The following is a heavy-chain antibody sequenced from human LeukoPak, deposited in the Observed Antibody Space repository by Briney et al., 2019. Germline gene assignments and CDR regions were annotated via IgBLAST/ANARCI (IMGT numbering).Heavy chain of an antibody. D-gene: IGHD6-6*01. CDR1: GFTFSSYT. CDR3: ARDRKYSSSPRIFDY. Sequence: GGSLRLSCAASGFTFSSYTMNWVRQAPGKGLEYVSSISSTSSHIYYADSVKGRFTISRDNTKNSVYLQMNSLRADDTAVYYCARDRKYSSSPRIFDYWGQGTLVTVSS. CDR2: ISSTSSHI. V-gene: IGHV3-21*04. J-gene: IGHJ4*02.